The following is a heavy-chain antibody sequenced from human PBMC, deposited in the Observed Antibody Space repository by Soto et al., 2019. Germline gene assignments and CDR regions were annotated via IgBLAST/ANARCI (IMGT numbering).Heavy chain of an antibody. CDR1: GYTFTSYG. D-gene: IGHD3-16*01. V-gene: IGHV1-18*01. CDR2: ISAYNGNT. CDR3: ARQELGQGMGWGPRGNF. J-gene: IGHJ4*02. Sequence: QVQLVQSGAEVKKPGASVKVSCKASGYTFTSYGISWVRQAPGQGLEWMGWISAYNGNTNYAQKLQGRVTMTTDTSTSTAYMELGSLSSDDTAVYYCARQELGQGMGWGPRGNFCGQGTLVTVSS.